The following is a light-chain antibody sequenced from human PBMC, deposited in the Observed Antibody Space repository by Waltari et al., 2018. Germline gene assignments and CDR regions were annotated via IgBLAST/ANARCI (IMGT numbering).Light chain of an antibody. Sequence: QSALTQPASVSGSPGQSITISCTGTSSDVGFYNYVSWYQQHPGNAPKLIISDVFERPSGVSHRFSGSKSGNTASLTISGLQAEDEADYYCNSYTGSRSWVFGGGTKLTVL. J-gene: IGLJ3*02. CDR1: SSDVGFYNY. CDR3: NSYTGSRSWV. V-gene: IGLV2-14*01. CDR2: DVF.